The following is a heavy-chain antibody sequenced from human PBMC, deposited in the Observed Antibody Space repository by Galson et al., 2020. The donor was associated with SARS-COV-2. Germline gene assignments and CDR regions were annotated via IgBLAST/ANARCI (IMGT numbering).Heavy chain of an antibody. CDR1: GFTFSSYG. CDR3: AKDAGEYRGIAITTTIYYYFDY. CDR2: ISYDGSNK. Sequence: GGSLRLSCAASGFTFSSYGMHWVRQAPGKGLEWVAVISYDGSNKYYADSVKGRFTISRDNSKNTLYLQMNSLRAEDTAVYYCAKDAGEYRGIAITTTIYYYFDYWGQGTLVTVSS. V-gene: IGHV3-30*18. J-gene: IGHJ4*02. D-gene: IGHD3-10*01.